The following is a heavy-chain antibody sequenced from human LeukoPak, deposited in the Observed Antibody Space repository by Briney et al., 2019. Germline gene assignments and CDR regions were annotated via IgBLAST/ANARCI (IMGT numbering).Heavy chain of an antibody. V-gene: IGHV3-48*02. CDR1: GFTFSSYS. CDR2: ISSSGSTI. Sequence: GGSLRLSCAASGFTFSSYSMNWVRRAPGKGLEWVSYISSSGSTIYYADSVKGRFTISRDNAKNSLYLQMNSLRDEDTAVYYCAGYSSSWRRIDYRGQGTLVTVSS. D-gene: IGHD6-13*01. CDR3: AGYSSSWRRIDY. J-gene: IGHJ4*02.